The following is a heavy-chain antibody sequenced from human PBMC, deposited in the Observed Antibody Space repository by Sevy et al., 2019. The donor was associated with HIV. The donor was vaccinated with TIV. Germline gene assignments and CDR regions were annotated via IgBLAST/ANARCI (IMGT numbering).Heavy chain of an antibody. CDR2: ISSSSSYI. V-gene: IGHV3-21*01. D-gene: IGHD1-26*01. CDR3: ARDKGGSGSYDT. J-gene: IGHJ5*02. Sequence: GGSLRLSCAASGFTFSSYSMNWVRQAPGKGLEWVSSISSSSSYIYYADSVKGRFTISRDNAKNSLYLQMNSLRAEDTAVHYCARDKGGSGSYDTWGQGTLVTVSS. CDR1: GFTFSSYS.